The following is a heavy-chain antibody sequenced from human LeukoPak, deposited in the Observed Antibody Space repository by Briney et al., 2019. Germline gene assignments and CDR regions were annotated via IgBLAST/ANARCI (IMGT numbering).Heavy chain of an antibody. CDR3: ARGDFWSGIVDY. V-gene: IGHV4-34*01. Sequence: SETLSLTCAVYGGSFSGYYWSWIRQPPGKGLEWIGEINHSGSTNYNPSLKSRVTISVDTSKNQFSLKLSSVTAADTAVYYCARGDFWSGIVDYWGQGTLVTVSS. J-gene: IGHJ4*02. CDR2: INHSGST. D-gene: IGHD3-3*01. CDR1: GGSFSGYY.